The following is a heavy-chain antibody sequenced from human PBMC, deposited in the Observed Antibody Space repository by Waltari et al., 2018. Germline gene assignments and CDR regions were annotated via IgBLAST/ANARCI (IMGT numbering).Heavy chain of an antibody. CDR2: INPKEDST. V-gene: IGHV1-46*01. Sequence: QVQLVQSGAEVKKPGASVKVSCKASGDTFTSSFMHWVRQAPGQGLEWMGIINPKEDSTRYAQKFQGRVTMTRDTSTSTVYMELSSLRSEDTAVYYCARDPPIGVFDYFDYWGQGTLVIVSS. CDR3: ARDPPIGVFDYFDY. J-gene: IGHJ4*02. D-gene: IGHD3-16*01. CDR1: GDTFTSSF.